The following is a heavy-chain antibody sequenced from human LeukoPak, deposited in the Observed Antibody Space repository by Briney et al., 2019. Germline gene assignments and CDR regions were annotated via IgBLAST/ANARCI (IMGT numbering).Heavy chain of an antibody. D-gene: IGHD2-2*01. Sequence: PSETLSLTFAVSGGSISSSNWWSWVRQPPGKGLEWIGEIDHSGSTNYNPSLKSRVTISVDKSKNQFSLKLSSVTAADTAVYYCARAPGGYCSSTSCSPFDYWGQGTLVTVSS. CDR2: IDHSGST. V-gene: IGHV4-4*02. CDR3: ARAPGGYCSSTSCSPFDY. CDR1: GGSISSSNW. J-gene: IGHJ4*02.